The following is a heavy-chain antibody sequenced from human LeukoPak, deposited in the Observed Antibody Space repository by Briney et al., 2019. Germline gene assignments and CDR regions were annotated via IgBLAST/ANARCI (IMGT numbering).Heavy chain of an antibody. V-gene: IGHV3-21*01. CDR3: ARDSPGDIAGFDY. CDR2: ISSSSSYI. Sequence: GGSLRLSCATSGFTFSSYSMNWVRQPPGKGLEWVSSISSSSSYIYYADSVKGRFTISRDNAKNSLYLQTNSLRAEDTAVYYCARDSPGDIAGFDYWGQGTLVTVSS. J-gene: IGHJ4*02. CDR1: GFTFSSYS. D-gene: IGHD2-15*01.